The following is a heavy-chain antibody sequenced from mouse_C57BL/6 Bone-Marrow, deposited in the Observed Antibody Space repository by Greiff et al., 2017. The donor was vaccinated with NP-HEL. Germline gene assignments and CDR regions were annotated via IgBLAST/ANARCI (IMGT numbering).Heavy chain of an antibody. V-gene: IGHV1-82*01. D-gene: IGHD2-3*01. Sequence: LQESGPELVKPGASVKISCKASGFAFSSSWMHWVKQRPGQGLEWIGRNYPGDGDTNYNGKFKGKATLTADKSSSTAYMQLSSLTSEDSAVYVCARDGYYSFAYWGKGTLVTV. CDR2: NYPGDGDT. CDR1: GFAFSSSW. J-gene: IGHJ3*01. CDR3: ARDGYYSFAY.